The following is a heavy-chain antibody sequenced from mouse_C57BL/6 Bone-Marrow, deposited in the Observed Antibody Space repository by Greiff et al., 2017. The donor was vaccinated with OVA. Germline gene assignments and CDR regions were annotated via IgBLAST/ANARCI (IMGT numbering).Heavy chain of an antibody. CDR1: GFTFSSYA. D-gene: IGHD2-4*01. CDR3: ARDLGYYDLFAY. V-gene: IGHV5-4*01. Sequence: EVQLQESGGGLVQPGGSLSLSCAASGFTFSSYAMSWVRQTPEKRLEWVATISDGGSYTYYPDNVKGRFTISRDNAKNNLYLQMSHLKSEDTAMYYCARDLGYYDLFAYWGQGTLVTVSA. J-gene: IGHJ3*01. CDR2: ISDGGSYT.